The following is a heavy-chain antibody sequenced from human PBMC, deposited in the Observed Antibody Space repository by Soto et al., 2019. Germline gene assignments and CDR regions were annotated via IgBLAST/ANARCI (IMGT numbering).Heavy chain of an antibody. D-gene: IGHD2-21*01. J-gene: IGHJ6*02. CDR3: TTSQCGGARCYKGTGYHYGMEV. Sequence: QVQLVESGGGLVRPGESLRLSCAGSGFSFSDHYMSWIRQAPGKGPEWISFIDSTGSVKYYADSVKGRFTISRDNAKNSMYLQMNSMRAEDAAIYYCTTSQCGGARCYKGTGYHYGMEVWGQGTTVIVSS. V-gene: IGHV3-11*01. CDR1: GFSFSDHY. CDR2: IDSTGSVK.